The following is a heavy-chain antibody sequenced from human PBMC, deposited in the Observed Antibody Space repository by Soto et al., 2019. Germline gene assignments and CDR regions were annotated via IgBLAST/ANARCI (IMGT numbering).Heavy chain of an antibody. V-gene: IGHV4-61*01. CDR3: ARVGVYSSGWYFDY. J-gene: IGHJ4*02. CDR1: GGSVSSGSYY. CDR2: IYYSGST. Sequence: QVQLQESGPGLVKPSETLSLTCTVSGGSVSSGSYYWSWIRQPPGKGLEWIGYIYYSGSTNYNPSLKSRVTISVDTSKNQFSLKLSSVTAADTAVYYCARVGVYSSGWYFDYWGQGTLVTVSS. D-gene: IGHD6-19*01.